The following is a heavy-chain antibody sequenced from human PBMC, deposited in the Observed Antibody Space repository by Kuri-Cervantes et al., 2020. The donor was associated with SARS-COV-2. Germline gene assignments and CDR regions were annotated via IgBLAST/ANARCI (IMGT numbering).Heavy chain of an antibody. CDR3: ARPDDPITIFGVVIAGGMDV. J-gene: IGHJ6*02. D-gene: IGHD3-3*01. Sequence: GESLKISCAASGFTFSSYSMNRVRQAPGKGLEWVSSISSSSSYIYYADSVKGRFTISRDNAKNSLYLQMNSLRAEDTAVYYCARPDDPITIFGVVIAGGMDVWGQGTTVTVSS. V-gene: IGHV3-21*01. CDR2: ISSSSSYI. CDR1: GFTFSSYS.